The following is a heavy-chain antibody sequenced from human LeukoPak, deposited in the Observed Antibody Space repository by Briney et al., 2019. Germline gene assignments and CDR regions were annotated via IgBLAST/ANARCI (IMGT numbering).Heavy chain of an antibody. J-gene: IGHJ4*02. Sequence: GGSLRLSCAASGFTFSSYEMNWVRQAPGKGLEWISYISSSGSAIYYADSVKRRFTISRDNAKNSLYLQMNSLSAEDTAVYYCARELKSSSRYFFDYWGQGTLVTVSS. V-gene: IGHV3-48*03. D-gene: IGHD6-13*01. CDR3: ARELKSSSRYFFDY. CDR1: GFTFSSYE. CDR2: ISSSGSAI.